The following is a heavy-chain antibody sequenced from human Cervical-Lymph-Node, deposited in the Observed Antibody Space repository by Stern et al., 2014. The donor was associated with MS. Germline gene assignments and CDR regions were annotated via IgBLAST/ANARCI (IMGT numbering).Heavy chain of an antibody. V-gene: IGHV3-33*01. Sequence: VQLVESGGDVVQPGRSLRLSCAASGFSFSRYAMHWVRQAPGKGLEWMALIWYDGSNPYYADSVTGRFTISRDNFKNTLYLQMNSLRAEDTAVYYCASAYSSSHYYFDYWGQGTLVTVSS. CDR2: IWYDGSNP. CDR1: GFSFSRYA. CDR3: ASAYSSSHYYFDY. J-gene: IGHJ4*02. D-gene: IGHD6-13*01.